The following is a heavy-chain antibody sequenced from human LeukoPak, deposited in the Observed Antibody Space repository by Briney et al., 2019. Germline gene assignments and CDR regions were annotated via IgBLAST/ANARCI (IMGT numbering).Heavy chain of an antibody. D-gene: IGHD4-11*01. V-gene: IGHV4-34*01. CDR1: GGSFSGYS. CDR2: INHSGST. CDR3: ARDSANAFDI. Sequence: PSETLSLTCAVYGGSFSGYSWTWIRQPPGKGLEWIGEINHSGSTNYNPSLKSRVTISVDTSKNQFSLRLSSVAAADTAVYYCARDSANAFDIWGQGTMVTVSS. J-gene: IGHJ3*02.